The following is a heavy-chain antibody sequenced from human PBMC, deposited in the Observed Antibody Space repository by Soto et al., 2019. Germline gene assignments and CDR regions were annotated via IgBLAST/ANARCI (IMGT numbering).Heavy chain of an antibody. V-gene: IGHV4-59*01. D-gene: IGHD3-22*01. J-gene: IGHJ4*02. CDR2: IYYSGST. CDR1: GGSINSYY. CDR3: AGRASRYYYDSSGYFDY. Sequence: PSETLSLTCTVSGGSINSYYWSWIRQPPGKGLEWIGYIYYSGSTNNNPSLKSRVTISVDTSKNQFSLKLSSVTAADTAVYYCAGRASRYYYDSSGYFDYWGQGTLVTVSS.